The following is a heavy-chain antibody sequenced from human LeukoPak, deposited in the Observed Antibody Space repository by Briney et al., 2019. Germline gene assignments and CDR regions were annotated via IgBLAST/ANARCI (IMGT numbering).Heavy chain of an antibody. J-gene: IGHJ4*02. CDR1: GGSISRYY. CDR3: AKRGSNSWRKFDF. V-gene: IGHV4-59*08. CDR2: MYYSGNT. D-gene: IGHD6-13*01. Sequence: SETLSLTCSVFGGSISRYYWSWIRQPPGKGLEWIGYMYYSGNTNYNPSLKSRVTISVDTSKNQFSLKLTSVTAADTAVYYCAKRGSNSWRKFDFWGQGALVTVSS.